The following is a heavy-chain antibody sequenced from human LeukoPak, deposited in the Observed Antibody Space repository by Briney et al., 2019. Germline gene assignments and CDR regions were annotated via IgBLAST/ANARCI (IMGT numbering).Heavy chain of an antibody. CDR2: IYYSGNT. J-gene: IGHJ4*02. D-gene: IGHD5-18*01. V-gene: IGHV4-59*01. Sequence: SETLSLTCTVSGGSISSYYWSWIRQPPGKGLEWIGYIYYSGNTNYNPSLKSRVTISVDTSKNQFSLKVSSVTAADTAVYFCARELEFSYGRFFGYRGQGTLVTVSS. CDR1: GGSISSYY. CDR3: ARELEFSYGRFFGY.